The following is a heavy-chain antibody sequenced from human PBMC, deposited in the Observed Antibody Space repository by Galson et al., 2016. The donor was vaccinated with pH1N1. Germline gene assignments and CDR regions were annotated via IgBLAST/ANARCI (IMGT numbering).Heavy chain of an antibody. D-gene: IGHD3-3*01. J-gene: IGHJ6*02. CDR1: GYTFTSYA. CDR3: SRGGTLSDFWSNYYPYGMDV. V-gene: IGHV1-3*04. CDR2: INTGSGYT. Sequence: SVKVSCKASGYTFTSYAIHWVRQAPGQRLEWMGWINTGSGYTKYSQKFHDRITITKDTSASTVYLELSSLRSEDTAVYYCSRGGTLSDFWSNYYPYGMDVWSQGTTVTVSS.